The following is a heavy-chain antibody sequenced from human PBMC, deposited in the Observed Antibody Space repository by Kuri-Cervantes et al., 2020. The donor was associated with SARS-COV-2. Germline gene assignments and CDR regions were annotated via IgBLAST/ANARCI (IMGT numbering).Heavy chain of an antibody. Sequence: SVKVSCKASGGTFRNYSISWVRQAPGQGLEWMGGIIPKLATTNYAQKFQGRVMITADESTTTSYMELSSLRSEDTAVYYCARGTYGFWSGQFRLYWFDPWGQGTLVTVSS. V-gene: IGHV1-69*13. CDR3: ARGTYGFWSGQFRLYWFDP. CDR1: GGTFRNYS. J-gene: IGHJ5*02. D-gene: IGHD3-3*01. CDR2: IIPKLATT.